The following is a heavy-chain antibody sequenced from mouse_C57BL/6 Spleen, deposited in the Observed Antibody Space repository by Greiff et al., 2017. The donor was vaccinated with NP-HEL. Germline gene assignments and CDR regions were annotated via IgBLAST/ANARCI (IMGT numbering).Heavy chain of an antibody. CDR2: IYPGGGYT. CDR3: ARSLYGSSYYARDY. V-gene: IGHV1-63*01. Sequence: QVQLQQSGAELVRPGTSVKMSCKASGYTFTNYWIGWAKQRPGHGLEWIGDIYPGGGYTNYNEKFKGKATLTADKSSSTAYMQFSSLTSEDSAIYDCARSLYGSSYYARDYWGQGTSVTVSS. CDR1: GYTFTNYW. D-gene: IGHD1-1*01. J-gene: IGHJ4*01.